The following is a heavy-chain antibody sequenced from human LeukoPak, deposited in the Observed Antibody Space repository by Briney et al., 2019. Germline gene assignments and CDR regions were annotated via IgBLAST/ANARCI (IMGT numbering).Heavy chain of an antibody. J-gene: IGHJ3*02. V-gene: IGHV3-21*01. D-gene: IGHD2-2*01. CDR3: ARDSGYQLLPPNAFDI. CDR2: ISSSSYI. Sequence: KTGGSLRLSCAASGFTFSSYSMNWVRQAPGKGLEWVSSISSSSYIYYADSVKGRFTISRDNAKNSLYLQMNSLRAEDTAVYYCARDSGYQLLPPNAFDIWGQGTMVTVSS. CDR1: GFTFSSYS.